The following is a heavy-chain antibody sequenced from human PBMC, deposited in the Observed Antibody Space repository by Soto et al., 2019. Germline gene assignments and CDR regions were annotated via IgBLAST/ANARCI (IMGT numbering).Heavy chain of an antibody. CDR3: ARDSPKRGTAMAHQNDY. V-gene: IGHV1-18*04. D-gene: IGHD5-18*01. CDR1: GYTFTSYG. CDR2: ISAYNGNT. Sequence: ASVKVSCKAPGYTFTSYGVSWVRQAPGQGLEWMGWISAYNGNTNYAQKLQGRVTMTTDKSTSTAYMELRSLRSDDTAVDYCARDSPKRGTAMAHQNDYWGQGTLVTVSS. J-gene: IGHJ4*02.